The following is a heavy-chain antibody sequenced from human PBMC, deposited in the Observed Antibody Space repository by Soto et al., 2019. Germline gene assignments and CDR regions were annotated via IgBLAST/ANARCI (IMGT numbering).Heavy chain of an antibody. Sequence: QVQLVESGGGVVQPGRSLRLACAASGFTFSSYGMHWVRQAPGKGLEWVAVIWYDGSNKYYADSVKGRFTISRDNSKNTLYLQMNSLRAEDTAVYYCARQLAGLQNYWGQGTLVTVSS. CDR3: ARQLAGLQNY. J-gene: IGHJ4*02. CDR1: GFTFSSYG. V-gene: IGHV3-33*01. D-gene: IGHD6-13*01. CDR2: IWYDGSNK.